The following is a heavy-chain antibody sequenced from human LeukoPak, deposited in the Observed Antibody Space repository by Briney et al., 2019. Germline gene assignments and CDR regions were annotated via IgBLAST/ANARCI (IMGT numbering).Heavy chain of an antibody. CDR3: ARGYSSGWYDEGSYFDY. D-gene: IGHD6-19*01. Sequence: SETLSLTCTVSGGSVSSGSYYWSWIRQPPGKGLEWIGYIYYSGSTNYNPSLKSRVTISVDTSKSQFSLKLSSVTAADTAVYYCARGYSSGWYDEGSYFDYWGQGTLVTVSS. V-gene: IGHV4-61*01. CDR2: IYYSGST. CDR1: GGSVSSGSYY. J-gene: IGHJ4*02.